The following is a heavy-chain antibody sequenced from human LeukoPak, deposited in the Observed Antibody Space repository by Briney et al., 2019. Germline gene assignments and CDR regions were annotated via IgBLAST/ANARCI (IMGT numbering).Heavy chain of an antibody. CDR1: GFTFSSYG. D-gene: IGHD3-16*01. CDR2: ISYDGSNK. Sequence: GGSLRLSCAASGFTFSSYGMHWVRQAPGKGLEWVTVISYDGSNKYYADSVKGRFTISRDNSKNTLYLQMNSLRAEDTAVYYCARGISYVDYWGQGTLVTVSS. V-gene: IGHV3-30*03. J-gene: IGHJ4*02. CDR3: ARGISYVDY.